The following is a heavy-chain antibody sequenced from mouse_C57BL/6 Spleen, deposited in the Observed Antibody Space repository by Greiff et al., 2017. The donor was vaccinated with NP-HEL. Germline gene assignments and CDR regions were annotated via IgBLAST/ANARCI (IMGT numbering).Heavy chain of an antibody. J-gene: IGHJ2*01. V-gene: IGHV1-66*01. CDR2: IYPGSGNT. D-gene: IGHD2-3*01. CDR3: ARWIDGSYYFDY. CDR1: GYSFTSYY. Sequence: VQLQESGPELVKPGASVKISCKASGYSFTSYYIHWVKQRPGQGLEWIGWIYPGSGNTKYNEKFKGKATLTADTSSSTAYMQLSSLTSEDSAVYYCARWIDGSYYFDYWGQGTTLTVSS.